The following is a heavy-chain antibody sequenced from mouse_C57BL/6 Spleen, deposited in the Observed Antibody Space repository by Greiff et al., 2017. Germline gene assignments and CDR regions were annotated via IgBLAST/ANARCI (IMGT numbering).Heavy chain of an antibody. CDR1: GYTFTSYW. Sequence: VQLQQPGAELVRPGTSVKLSCKASGYTFTSYWMHWVKQRPGQGLEWIGVIDPSDSYTNYNQKFKGKATLTVDTSSSTAYMQLSRLTSVDSAVYCGARIGSSYDYWGQGTTLTVSS. CDR3: ARIGSSYDY. J-gene: IGHJ2*01. V-gene: IGHV1-59*01. D-gene: IGHD1-1*01. CDR2: IDPSDSYT.